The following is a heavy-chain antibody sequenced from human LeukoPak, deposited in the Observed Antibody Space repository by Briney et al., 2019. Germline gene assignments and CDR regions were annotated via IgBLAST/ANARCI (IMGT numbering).Heavy chain of an antibody. V-gene: IGHV3-23*01. CDR3: AKSVQQWLVLFDY. Sequence: GGSLRLSCAASGFTFSSYAMSWVRQAPGKGLEWVSAISGSGGSTYYADSVKGRFTISRDNSKNTLYLQMNSLRAEDTAVCYCAKSVQQWLVLFDYWGQGTLVTVSS. D-gene: IGHD6-19*01. CDR2: ISGSGGST. J-gene: IGHJ4*02. CDR1: GFTFSSYA.